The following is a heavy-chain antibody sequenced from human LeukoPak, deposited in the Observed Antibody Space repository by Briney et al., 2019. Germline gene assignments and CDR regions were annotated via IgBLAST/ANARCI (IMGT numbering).Heavy chain of an antibody. Sequence: ASVKVSCKASGYTFTGYYIHWVRQAPGQGLEWMGWINPNSGGTNYAQKFQGRVTMTRDTSISTAYMELSRLRSDDTAVYYCARESLGNGTYVTDFDYWGQGTLVTVSS. CDR1: GYTFTGYY. CDR2: INPNSGGT. CDR3: ARESLGNGTYVTDFDY. D-gene: IGHD3-16*01. J-gene: IGHJ4*02. V-gene: IGHV1-2*02.